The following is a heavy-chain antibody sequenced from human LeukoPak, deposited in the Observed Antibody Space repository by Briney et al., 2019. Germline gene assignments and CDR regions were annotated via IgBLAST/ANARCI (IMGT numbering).Heavy chain of an antibody. CDR3: ARGDYDSNGYFLPNDY. D-gene: IGHD3-22*01. CDR2: IIPILGTA. J-gene: IGHJ4*02. V-gene: IGHV1-69*01. Sequence: GSSVKVSCKASGGTFSSYAISWVRQAPGQGLEWMGGIIPILGTANYAQKFQGRVTITADESTSTAYMELSSLRSEDTAVYYCARGDYDSNGYFLPNDYWGQGTLVTVSS. CDR1: GGTFSSYA.